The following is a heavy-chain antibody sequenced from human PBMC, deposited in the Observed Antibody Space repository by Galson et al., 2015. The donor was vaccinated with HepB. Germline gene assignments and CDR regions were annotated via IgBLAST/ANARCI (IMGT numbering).Heavy chain of an antibody. CDR3: ARDATAVGFFDY. V-gene: IGHV4-34*01. CDR2: INHSGST. CDR1: GGSFSGYY. Sequence: ETLSLTCAVYGGSFSGYYWSWIRQPPGKGLEWIGEINHSGSTNYNPSLKSRVTISVDTSKNQFSLKLSSVTAADTAVYYCARDATAVGFFDYWGQGTLVTVSS. D-gene: IGHD1-26*01. J-gene: IGHJ4*02.